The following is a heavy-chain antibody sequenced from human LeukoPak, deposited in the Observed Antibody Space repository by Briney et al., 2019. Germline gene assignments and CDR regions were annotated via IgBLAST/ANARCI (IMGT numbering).Heavy chain of an antibody. D-gene: IGHD3-10*01. Sequence: GASVKVSCKASGYTFTSYGISWVRQAPGQGLEWMGWISAYNGNTNYAQKLQGRVTMTTDTSTSTAYMELRSLRSDDTAVYYCARDRALLWFGELLSDYYYYGMDVWGQGTTVTVSS. V-gene: IGHV1-18*01. CDR3: ARDRALLWFGELLSDYYYYGMDV. J-gene: IGHJ6*02. CDR1: GYTFTSYG. CDR2: ISAYNGNT.